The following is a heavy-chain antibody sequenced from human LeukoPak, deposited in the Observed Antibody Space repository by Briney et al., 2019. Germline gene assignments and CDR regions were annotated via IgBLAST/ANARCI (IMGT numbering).Heavy chain of an antibody. CDR3: AKDWYYYDSSGYSLMAFDY. D-gene: IGHD3-22*01. Sequence: GGSLRLSCAASGFTLSSYAMSWVRQAPGKGLEWVSAISGSGGSTYYADSVKGRFTISRDNSKNTLYLQMNSLRAEDTAVYYCAKDWYYYDSSGYSLMAFDYWGQGTLVTVSS. CDR2: ISGSGGST. CDR1: GFTLSSYA. J-gene: IGHJ4*02. V-gene: IGHV3-23*01.